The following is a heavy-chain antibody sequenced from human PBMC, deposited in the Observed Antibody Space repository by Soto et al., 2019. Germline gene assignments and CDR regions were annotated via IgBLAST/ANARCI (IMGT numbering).Heavy chain of an antibody. CDR1: GFTFSSYA. J-gene: IGHJ4*02. D-gene: IGHD3-16*01. CDR3: AKDLEIYDYVWGSHDMGYFDY. CDR2: ISGSGGST. V-gene: IGHV3-23*01. Sequence: EVQLLESGGGLVQPGGSLRLSCAASGFTFSSYAMSWVRQAPGKGLEWVSAISGSGGSTYYADSVKGRFTISRDNSKNTLYLQMNSLRAEDTAVYYCAKDLEIYDYVWGSHDMGYFDYWGQGTLVTVSS.